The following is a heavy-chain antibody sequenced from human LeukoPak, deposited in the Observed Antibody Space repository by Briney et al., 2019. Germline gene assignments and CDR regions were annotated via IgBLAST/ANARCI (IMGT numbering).Heavy chain of an antibody. Sequence: GESLKISCQVSGYIFTNYWIGWVRQMPGKGLESMGIIYPADSDTTYSPSFQGQVTISADKSISTAFLQWSSLKASDTAMYYCARQDNDAVDIWGQGTMVTVSS. CDR3: ARQDNDAVDI. CDR2: IYPADSDT. CDR1: GYIFTNYW. V-gene: IGHV5-51*01. J-gene: IGHJ3*02.